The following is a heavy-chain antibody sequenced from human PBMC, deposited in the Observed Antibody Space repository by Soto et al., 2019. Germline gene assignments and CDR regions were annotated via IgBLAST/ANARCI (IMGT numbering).Heavy chain of an antibody. J-gene: IGHJ4*02. CDR3: ARSIVIVEVDFDY. Sequence: QVQLVQSGTEVKKPGASVKISCEASGYTFTRYAINWVRQAPGERLEWLGWINAGDGDTKYSKKFQGRVTITTDTSASTAYMELSSLRSEDTAIYYCARSIVIVEVDFDYWGQGTLVTVTS. V-gene: IGHV1-3*01. CDR2: INAGDGDT. CDR1: GYTFTRYA. D-gene: IGHD1-26*01.